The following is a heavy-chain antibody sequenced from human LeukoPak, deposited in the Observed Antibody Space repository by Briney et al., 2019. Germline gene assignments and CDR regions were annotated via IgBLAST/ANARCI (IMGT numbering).Heavy chain of an antibody. CDR1: GYTFTDYY. V-gene: IGHV1-2*02. CDR2: LNPKSGDT. Sequence: ASVKVSCKASGYTFTDYYYIHWVRQAPGQGLEWMGWLNPKSGDTNYAQKFQGRVTVTRDTSISTAYMELSRLRSDDTAVYYCARPSSTDDVWGQGTQVTVSS. CDR3: ARPSSTDDV. J-gene: IGHJ4*02. D-gene: IGHD2-2*01.